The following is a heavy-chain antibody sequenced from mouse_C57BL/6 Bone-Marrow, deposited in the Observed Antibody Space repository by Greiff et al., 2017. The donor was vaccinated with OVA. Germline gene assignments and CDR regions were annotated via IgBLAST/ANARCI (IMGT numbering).Heavy chain of an antibody. J-gene: IGHJ1*03. Sequence: EVKLMESGPELVKPGASVKIPCKASGYTFTDYNMDWVKQSHGKSLEWIGDINPNNGGTIYNQKFKGKATLTADKSSSTAYMQLSSLTYEDSAVYYCARLSRVWYFDVWGTGTTVTVSS. V-gene: IGHV1-18*01. CDR3: ARLSRVWYFDV. CDR2: INPNNGGT. CDR1: GYTFTDYN.